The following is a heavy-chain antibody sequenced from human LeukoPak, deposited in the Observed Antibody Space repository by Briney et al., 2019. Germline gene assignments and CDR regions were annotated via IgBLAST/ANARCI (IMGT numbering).Heavy chain of an antibody. D-gene: IGHD5-18*01. CDR1: GYTFTGYY. CDR2: INTNSGGT. V-gene: IGHV1-2*02. J-gene: IGHJ4*02. Sequence: ASVKVSCKASGYTFTGYYMHWVRQAPGQGLVWMGWINTNSGGTKYAQKFQGRVTMTRDTSISKAYMKLSRLRSNDTAVYYCARLNLDTAYTYDYWGQGTLVTVSS. CDR3: ARLNLDTAYTYDY.